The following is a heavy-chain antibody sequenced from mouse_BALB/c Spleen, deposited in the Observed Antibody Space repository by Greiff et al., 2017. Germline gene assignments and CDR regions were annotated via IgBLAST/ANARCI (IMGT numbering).Heavy chain of an antibody. Sequence: EVKLVESGGGLVKPGGSLKLSCAASGFAFSSYDMSWVRQTPEKRLEWVAYISSGGGSTYYPDTVKGRFTISRDNAKNTLYLQMSSLKSEDTAMYYCATHPHYGRFDYWGQGTTLTVSS. CDR3: ATHPHYGRFDY. D-gene: IGHD1-1*02. V-gene: IGHV5-12-1*01. CDR1: GFAFSSYD. CDR2: ISSGGGST. J-gene: IGHJ2*01.